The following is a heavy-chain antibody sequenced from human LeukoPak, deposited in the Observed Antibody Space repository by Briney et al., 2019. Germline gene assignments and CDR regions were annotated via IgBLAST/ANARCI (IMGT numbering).Heavy chain of an antibody. CDR2: INSPGGST. V-gene: IGHV3-23*01. D-gene: IGHD3-22*01. CDR3: ARDKSSGYYYFDY. Sequence: QAGGSLRLSCAASGFTFSSHAMSWVRQAPGKGLEWVSAINSPGGSTYYADSVKGRFTISRDNSKNTLYLQMNSLRAEDTALYYCARDKSSGYYYFDYWGQGSLVTVSS. CDR1: GFTFSSHA. J-gene: IGHJ4*02.